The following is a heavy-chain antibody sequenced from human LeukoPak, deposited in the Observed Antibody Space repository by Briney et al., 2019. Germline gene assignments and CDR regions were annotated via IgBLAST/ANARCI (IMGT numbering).Heavy chain of an antibody. J-gene: IGHJ4*02. CDR1: GFTFSSYT. CDR3: ARVGTRAD. CDR2: ISSSSNYI. D-gene: IGHD1-1*01. V-gene: IGHV3-21*01. Sequence: GGSLRLSCAASGFTFSSYTMNWVRQAPGKGLEWVSSISSSSNYIHYADSLKGRFTISRDNANNSLYLQMNGLRAEDTAVYYCARVGTRADWGQGTLVTVSS.